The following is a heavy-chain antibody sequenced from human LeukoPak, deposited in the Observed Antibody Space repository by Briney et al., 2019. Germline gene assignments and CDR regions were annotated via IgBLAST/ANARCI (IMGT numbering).Heavy chain of an antibody. CDR3: ARDMGYCSSTSCHPFAY. Sequence: ASVKVSFKAAGDTFSIYAISWVRQGPGQGRGWVGGSIPIFGTANYSQKFQGRVTITTDESTSTAYMELSSLRSEDTAVYHCARDMGYCSSTSCHPFAYWGQGTLVTVSS. V-gene: IGHV1-69*05. CDR1: GDTFSIYA. CDR2: SIPIFGTA. J-gene: IGHJ4*02. D-gene: IGHD2-2*01.